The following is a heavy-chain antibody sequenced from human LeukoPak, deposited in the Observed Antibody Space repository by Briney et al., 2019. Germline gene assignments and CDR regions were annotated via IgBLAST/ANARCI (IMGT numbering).Heavy chain of an antibody. CDR1: RFIFSSYA. J-gene: IGHJ4*02. D-gene: IGHD6-19*01. CDR3: AKAVDGNGWYVFDY. Sequence: PGGSLRLSCAASRFIFSSYAMSWVRQAPGKGLEWVSAINGSGGNTYYADAVRGRFTISRDNSKNTLYLQMSSLRGDDTAIYYCAKAVDGNGWYVFDYWGQGTLVTVSS. CDR2: INGSGGNT. V-gene: IGHV3-23*01.